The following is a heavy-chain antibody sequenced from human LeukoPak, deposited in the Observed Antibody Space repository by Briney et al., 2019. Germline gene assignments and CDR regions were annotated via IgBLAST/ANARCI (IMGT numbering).Heavy chain of an antibody. Sequence: GRSLRLSCAASGFSFDDLGMTWVRQVPGKGLEWVAGINWNGGSTGYADSVRGGFTISGDNAKNSLYLQMNSLRAEDKALYYCARAVCPKRKCSGSSYVMDVWGKGTRVNVST. D-gene: IGHD6-25*01. J-gene: IGHJ6*04. CDR1: GFSFDDLG. V-gene: IGHV3-20*04. CDR2: INWNGGST. CDR3: ARAVCPKRKCSGSSYVMDV.